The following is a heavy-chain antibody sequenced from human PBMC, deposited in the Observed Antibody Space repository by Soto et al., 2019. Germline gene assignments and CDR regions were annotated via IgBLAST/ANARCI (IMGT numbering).Heavy chain of an antibody. D-gene: IGHD4-17*01. J-gene: IGHJ4*02. CDR1: GFSFSNYW. Sequence: GGSLRLSCAASGFSFSNYWMSWVRQAPGKGLEWVANIKQDGSEKYQVDSVQGRFTISRDNAKKSLYLQMNSLRAEDTAVYYCTRVYATYGDSLFDYWGQGT. CDR3: TRVYATYGDSLFDY. CDR2: IKQDGSEK. V-gene: IGHV3-7*01.